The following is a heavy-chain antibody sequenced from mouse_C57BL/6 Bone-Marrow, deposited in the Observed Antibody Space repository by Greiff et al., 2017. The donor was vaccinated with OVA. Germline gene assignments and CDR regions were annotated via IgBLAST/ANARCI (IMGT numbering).Heavy chain of an antibody. V-gene: IGHV5-12*01. Sequence: DVQLVESGGGLVQPGGSLKLSCAASGFTFSDYYMYWVRQTPEKRLEWVAYISTGGGGTYYPDNVKGRFTISIDNAKNTLYLQMSRLKSEDTAMYYCARHFYDGYRAWFAYWGQGTLVTVSA. D-gene: IGHD2-3*01. J-gene: IGHJ3*01. CDR1: GFTFSDYY. CDR3: ARHFYDGYRAWFAY. CDR2: ISTGGGGT.